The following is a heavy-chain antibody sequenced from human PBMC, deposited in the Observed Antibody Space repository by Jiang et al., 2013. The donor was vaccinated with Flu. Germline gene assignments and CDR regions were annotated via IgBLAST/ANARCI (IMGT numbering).Heavy chain of an antibody. CDR1: GGSISSGGYS. J-gene: IGHJ4*02. CDR2: IYHSGST. CDR3: ARGGGYSGYDSYYFDY. Sequence: GPGLVKPSQTLSLTCAVSGGSISSGGYSWSWIRQPPGKGLEWIGYIYHSGSTYYNPSLKSRVTISVDRSKNQFSLKLSSVTAADTAVYYCARGGGYSGYDSYYFDYWGQGTLVTVSS. D-gene: IGHD5-12*01. V-gene: IGHV4-30-2*01.